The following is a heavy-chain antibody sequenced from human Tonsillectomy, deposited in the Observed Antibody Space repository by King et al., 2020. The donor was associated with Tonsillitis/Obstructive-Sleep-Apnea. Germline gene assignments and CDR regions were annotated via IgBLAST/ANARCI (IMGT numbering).Heavy chain of an antibody. Sequence: VQLQQWGAGLLKPSETLSLTCAVYGGSFSGYYWSWIRQPPGKGLEGIGEISNSGSTSYDPSLQSRVTISLDMFKNQFSRKLGSVTAADTGVYYCGRGAQWGYWGQGTLVTVSS. CDR3: GRGAQWGY. J-gene: IGHJ4*02. D-gene: IGHD1-26*01. CDR1: GGSFSGYY. CDR2: ISNSGST. V-gene: IGHV4-34*01.